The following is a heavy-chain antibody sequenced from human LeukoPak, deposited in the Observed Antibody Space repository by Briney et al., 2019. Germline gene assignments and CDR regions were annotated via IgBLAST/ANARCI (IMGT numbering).Heavy chain of an antibody. D-gene: IGHD3-3*01. CDR1: GGSFSGYY. CDR3: ARAPLLRFLEWSRFDY. Sequence: SETLSLTCAVYGGSFSGYYWSWIRQPPGKGLEWIGEINHSGSTNYNPSLKSRVTISVDTSKNQFSLKLSSVTAADTAVYYCARAPLLRFLEWSRFDYWGQGTLVTVSS. CDR2: INHSGST. V-gene: IGHV4-34*01. J-gene: IGHJ4*02.